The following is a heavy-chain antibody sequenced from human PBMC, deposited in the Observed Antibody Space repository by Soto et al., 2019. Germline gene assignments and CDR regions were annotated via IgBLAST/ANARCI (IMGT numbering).Heavy chain of an antibody. D-gene: IGHD3-16*01. Sequence: EVQLVESGGGLVQPGGSLRLSCAASGFTVSSNYMSWVRQAPGKGLEWVSVIYSGGSTYYADSVKGRFTISRHNSKNTLYLQMNSLRAEDTAVYYFARWGGASLQSYYYGMDVWGQGTTVTVSS. CDR1: GFTVSSNY. V-gene: IGHV3-53*04. CDR2: IYSGGST. J-gene: IGHJ6*02. CDR3: ARWGGASLQSYYYGMDV.